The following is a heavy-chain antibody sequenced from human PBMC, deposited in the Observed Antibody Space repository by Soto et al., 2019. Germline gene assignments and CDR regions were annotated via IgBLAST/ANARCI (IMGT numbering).Heavy chain of an antibody. J-gene: IGHJ6*02. CDR2: ISTYNGNT. CDR3: ARDPYHVRIVNAPNLYGMDV. D-gene: IGHD1-26*01. Sequence: QVQLVQSGAEVKKPGASVKVSCKASGYTFTTYDISWVRQAPGQGLEWMGRISTYNGNTNYPQSLQGRLTMTTDTSPTTAYMELRNLRSDDTAVYYCARDPYHVRIVNAPNLYGMDVWGQGTTVTVSS. V-gene: IGHV1-18*01. CDR1: GYTFTTYD.